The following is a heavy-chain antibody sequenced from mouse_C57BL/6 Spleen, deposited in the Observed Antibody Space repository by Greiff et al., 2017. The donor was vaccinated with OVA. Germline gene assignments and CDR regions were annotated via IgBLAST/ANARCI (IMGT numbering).Heavy chain of an antibody. Sequence: EVMLVESGEGLVKPGGSLKLSCAASGFTFSSYAMSWVRQTPEKRLEWVAYISSGGDYIYYADTVKGRFTISRDNARNTLYLQMSSLKSEDTAMYYCTRGYYDFYYFDYWGQGTTLTVSS. D-gene: IGHD2-4*01. CDR3: TRGYYDFYYFDY. J-gene: IGHJ2*01. CDR2: ISSGGDYI. V-gene: IGHV5-9-1*02. CDR1: GFTFSSYA.